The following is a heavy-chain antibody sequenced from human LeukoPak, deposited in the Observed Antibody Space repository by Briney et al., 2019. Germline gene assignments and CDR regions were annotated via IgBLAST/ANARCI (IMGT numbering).Heavy chain of an antibody. CDR3: ARVPRSYYYYYYMDV. Sequence: PSGTLSLTCAVSGGSISSSNWWSWVRQPPGKGLEWIGEIYHSGSTNYNPSLESRVTISVDTSKNQFSLKLSSVTAADTAVYYCARVPRSYYYYYYMDVWGKGTTVTVSS. J-gene: IGHJ6*03. V-gene: IGHV4-4*02. CDR2: IYHSGST. CDR1: GGSISSSNW.